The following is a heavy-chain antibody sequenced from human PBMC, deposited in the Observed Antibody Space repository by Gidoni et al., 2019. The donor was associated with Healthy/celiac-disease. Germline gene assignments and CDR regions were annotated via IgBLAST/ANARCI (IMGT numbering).Heavy chain of an antibody. Sequence: QLQLQESGPGLVKPSETLSLTCTVPGGSISSSSYYWGWIRQPPGKGLEWIGSIYYSGSTYYNPSLKSRVTISVDTSKNQFSLKLSSVTAADTAVYYCARRGALGWYFDYWGQGTLVTVSS. D-gene: IGHD6-19*01. J-gene: IGHJ4*02. CDR1: GGSISSSSYY. CDR3: ARRGALGWYFDY. V-gene: IGHV4-39*01. CDR2: IYYSGST.